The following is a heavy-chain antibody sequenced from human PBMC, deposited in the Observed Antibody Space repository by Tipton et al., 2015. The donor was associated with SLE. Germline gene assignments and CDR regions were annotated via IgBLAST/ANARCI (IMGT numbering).Heavy chain of an antibody. V-gene: IGHV4-61*01. Sequence: LRLSCTVSGGSVSSGSYSWSWIRQPPGKGLEWIAYIYYSGSTNYNPSLKSRVTISVDTSKNQFSLKLSSVTAADTAVYYCARQYCSGGSCYSGWFDPWGQGILVTVSS. CDR2: IYYSGST. CDR1: GGSVSSGSYS. D-gene: IGHD2-15*01. J-gene: IGHJ5*02. CDR3: ARQYCSGGSCYSGWFDP.